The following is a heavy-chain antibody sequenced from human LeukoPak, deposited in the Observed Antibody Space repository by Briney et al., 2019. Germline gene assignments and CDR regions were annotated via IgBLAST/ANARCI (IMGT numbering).Heavy chain of an antibody. CDR3: ARHPYSDGFDI. CDR2: VYSSGHT. CDR1: GGSISNYF. J-gene: IGHJ3*02. V-gene: IGHV4-59*08. D-gene: IGHD1-1*01. Sequence: SETLSLTCTVSGGSISNYFWSWIRQPPGKGLEWIAYVYSSGHTNYNPSLKGRVTISVDTSKNQFSLKLNSVTAADTAVYYCARHPYSDGFDIWGQGTMVTVSS.